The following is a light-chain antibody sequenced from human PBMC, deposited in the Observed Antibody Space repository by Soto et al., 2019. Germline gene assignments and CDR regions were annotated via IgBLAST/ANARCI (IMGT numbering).Light chain of an antibody. Sequence: EIVLTQSPGTLSLSPGERATLWCIASQSVGSNYLAWCQQKPGQAPRLLMYGASGGATGIPDRFSGSGSGTDFTLTISRLEPEDFAVYYCQQYGSSPPTFGQGTKVDI. V-gene: IGKV3-20*01. J-gene: IGKJ1*01. CDR2: GAS. CDR1: QSVGSNY. CDR3: QQYGSSPPT.